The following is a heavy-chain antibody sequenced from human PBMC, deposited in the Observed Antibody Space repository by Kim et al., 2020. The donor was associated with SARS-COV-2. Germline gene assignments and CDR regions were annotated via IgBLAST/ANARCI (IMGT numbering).Heavy chain of an antibody. CDR3: ARIGDY. Sequence: YPGDSETRYRPSFLGQVTISADKSISTAYLQWSSLKASDTAMYYCARIGDYWGQGTLVTVSS. D-gene: IGHD2-15*01. J-gene: IGHJ4*02. V-gene: IGHV5-51*01. CDR2: YPGDSET.